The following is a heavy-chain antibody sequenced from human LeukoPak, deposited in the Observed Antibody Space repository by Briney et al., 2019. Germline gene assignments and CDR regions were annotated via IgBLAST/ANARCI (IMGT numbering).Heavy chain of an antibody. CDR2: IYPGDSDT. D-gene: IGHD6-19*01. V-gene: IGHV5-51*01. CDR3: ARQKYSSGWYRDYYGMDV. J-gene: IGHJ6*04. Sequence: GASLKISCKGSGYSFTSYWIGWVRQMPGKGLEWMGIIYPGDSDTRYSPSFQGQVTISADKSISTAYLQWSSLKASDTAMYYCARQKYSSGWYRDYYGMDVWGKGTTVTVSS. CDR1: GYSFTSYW.